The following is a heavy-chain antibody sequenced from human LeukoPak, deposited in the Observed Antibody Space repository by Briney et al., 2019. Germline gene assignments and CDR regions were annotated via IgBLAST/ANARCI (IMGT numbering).Heavy chain of an antibody. Sequence: KTSETLSLTCAVYGGSFSGYYWSWIRQPPGKGLEWIEEINHSGSTNYNPSLKSRVATSVDTSKNQFSLKLSSVTAADTAVYYCARGLMVYYDFWSGYPHYFDYWGQGTLVTVSS. CDR1: GGSFSGYY. CDR3: ARGLMVYYDFWSGYPHYFDY. CDR2: INHSGST. J-gene: IGHJ4*02. D-gene: IGHD3-3*01. V-gene: IGHV4-34*01.